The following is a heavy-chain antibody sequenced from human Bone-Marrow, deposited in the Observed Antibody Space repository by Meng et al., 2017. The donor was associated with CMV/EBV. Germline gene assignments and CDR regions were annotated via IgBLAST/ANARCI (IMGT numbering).Heavy chain of an antibody. CDR1: GFTFDDYG. J-gene: IGHJ5*02. Sequence: GESLKISCAASGFTFDDYGMNWVRQAPGKGLEWVSGINWNGGSTSYADSVKGRFTISRDNAKNSLSLQMNSLRAEDTAIYYCAKAHYADPSWGQGTLVTVSS. V-gene: IGHV3-20*04. D-gene: IGHD4-17*01. CDR3: AKAHYADPS. CDR2: INWNGGST.